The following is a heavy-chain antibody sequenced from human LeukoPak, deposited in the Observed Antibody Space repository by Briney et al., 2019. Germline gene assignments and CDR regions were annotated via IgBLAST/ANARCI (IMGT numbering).Heavy chain of an antibody. D-gene: IGHD2-21*01. V-gene: IGHV3-7*03. CDR3: ARALWLFHY. J-gene: IGHJ4*02. CDR2: IKHDEREE. Sequence: PGGSLRLSCVASGFTFSESWMTWVRQAPGKGLEWVASIKHDEREEYYADSVKGRFRMSRDNGKNSLYLQMNSLRAEDTAVYYCARALWLFHYWGQGTLVTVSS. CDR1: GFTFSESW.